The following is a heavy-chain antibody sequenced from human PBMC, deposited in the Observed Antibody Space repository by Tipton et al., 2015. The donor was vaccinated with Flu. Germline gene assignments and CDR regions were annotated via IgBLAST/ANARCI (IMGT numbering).Heavy chain of an antibody. J-gene: IGHJ4*02. CDR2: IYYSGST. Sequence: TLSLTCTVSGGSISSYYWSWIRQPPGKGLEWIGYIYYSGSTNYNPSLKSRVTISVDTSKNQFSLKLSSMTAADTAVYYCARAPPEYYDSSGYPHFDYWGQGTLVTVSS. CDR1: GGSISSYY. V-gene: IGHV4-59*01. CDR3: ARAPPEYYDSSGYPHFDY. D-gene: IGHD3-22*01.